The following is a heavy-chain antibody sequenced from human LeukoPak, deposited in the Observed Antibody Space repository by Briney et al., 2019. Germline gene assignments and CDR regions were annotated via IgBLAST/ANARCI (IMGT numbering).Heavy chain of an antibody. J-gene: IGHJ3*02. V-gene: IGHV4-59*01. CDR3: ARDYAFDI. CDR1: GDSISSYY. Sequence: PSETLSLTCTVSGDSISSYYWSWIRQPPREGLEWIGCIYYSGDTNYNPSLKSRVTISIDTSKNQFSLKLSSVTAADTAVYYCARDYAFDIWGQGTMVTVSS. CDR2: IYYSGDT.